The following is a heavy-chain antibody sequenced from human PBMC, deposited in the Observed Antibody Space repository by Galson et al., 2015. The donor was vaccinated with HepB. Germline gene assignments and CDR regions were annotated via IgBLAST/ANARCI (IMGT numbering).Heavy chain of an antibody. CDR1: GFTSSNAW. J-gene: IGHJ6*02. Sequence: SLRLSCAASGFTSSNAWMSWVRQAPGKGLEWVGRIKSKTDGGTTDYAAPVKGRFTISRDDSKNTLYLQMNSLKTEDTAVYYCTSPWAAAGRGGYYYGMDVWGQGTTVTVSS. D-gene: IGHD6-13*01. CDR2: IKSKTDGGTT. V-gene: IGHV3-15*01. CDR3: TSPWAAAGRGGYYYGMDV.